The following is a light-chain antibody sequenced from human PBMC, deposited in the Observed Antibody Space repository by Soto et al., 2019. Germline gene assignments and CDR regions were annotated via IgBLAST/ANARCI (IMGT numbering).Light chain of an antibody. J-gene: IGKJ1*01. Sequence: ETVMTQSPATLSVSPGERATLSCRASQSVSSNLAWYQQKPGQPPRLLIYDISTRATGIPTRFSGSGSGTDFTLTISSLQAEDAAVYYCQQYYGTPWTFGQGTKVDIK. V-gene: IGKV3D-15*01. CDR2: DIS. CDR1: QSVSSN. CDR3: QQYYGTPWT.